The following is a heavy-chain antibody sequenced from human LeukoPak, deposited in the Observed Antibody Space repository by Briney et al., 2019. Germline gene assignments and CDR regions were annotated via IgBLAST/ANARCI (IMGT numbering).Heavy chain of an antibody. CDR2: ISAYNGDT. J-gene: IGHJ4*02. V-gene: IGHV1-18*01. CDR1: GYTFTSYG. CDR3: ARAPDYYYDSSGPHFDY. D-gene: IGHD3-22*01. Sequence: GASVKVSCKASGYTFTSYGISWVRQAPGQGLEWMGWISAYNGDTNNAQKLQGRVTMTTDTSTSTAYMELRSLRSDDTAVYYCARAPDYYYDSSGPHFDYWGQGTLVTVSS.